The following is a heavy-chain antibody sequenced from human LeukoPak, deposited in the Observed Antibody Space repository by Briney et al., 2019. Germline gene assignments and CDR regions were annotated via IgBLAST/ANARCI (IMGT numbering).Heavy chain of an antibody. CDR2: IHGSDDNT. J-gene: IGHJ4*02. D-gene: IGHD4-23*01. V-gene: IGHV3-23*01. CDR1: GFTVSSNS. CDR3: AKDLLRWSFDY. Sequence: GGSLRLSCTVSGFTVSSNSMSWVRQAPGKGLEWVSAIHGSDDNTHYADSVKGRFTISRDKSKNTLYLQMNSLRADDTAVYYCAKDLLRWSFDYWGQGTLVTVSS.